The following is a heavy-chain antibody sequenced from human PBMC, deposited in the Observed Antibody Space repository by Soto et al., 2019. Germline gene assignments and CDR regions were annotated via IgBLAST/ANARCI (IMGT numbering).Heavy chain of an antibody. Sequence: SQTLSLPCAISGDSVSSNSAAWNWIRQSPSRGLEWLGRTYYRSKWYNDYAVSVKSRITINPETSKNQFSLQLNSVTPEDTAVDYCARGLYSSGWAEYFQHWGQGTLVTVSS. CDR1: GDSVSSNSAA. J-gene: IGHJ1*01. V-gene: IGHV6-1*01. CDR3: ARGLYSSGWAEYFQH. CDR2: TYYRSKWYN. D-gene: IGHD6-19*01.